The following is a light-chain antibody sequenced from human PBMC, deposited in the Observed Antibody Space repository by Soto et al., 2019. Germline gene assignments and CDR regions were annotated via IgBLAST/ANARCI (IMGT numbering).Light chain of an antibody. J-gene: IGKJ1*01. Sequence: EVLRTQAPATLSVSRGERATLSCRASESISGSSLAWYQQKPGQAPRLLIYGASNRATGIPDRFSGSGSGTDFTLTISRLEPEDFAVYYCQQYGSSGTFGQGTKV. CDR2: GAS. V-gene: IGKV3-20*01. CDR3: QQYGSSGT. CDR1: ESISGSS.